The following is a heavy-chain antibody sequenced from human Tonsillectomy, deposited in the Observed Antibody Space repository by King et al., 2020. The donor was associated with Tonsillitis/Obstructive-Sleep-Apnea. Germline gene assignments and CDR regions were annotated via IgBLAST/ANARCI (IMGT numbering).Heavy chain of an antibody. Sequence: AQLVQSGAEVKKPGASVKVSCKASGYTFTGYSMHWVRQAPGQGLEWRGWINPNSGDTNYAQRFQGRVTMTRDTSISTGYMELSRLRSDDTAVYYCAREGVPALARWNYYGMDVWGQGTTVTVSS. J-gene: IGHJ6*02. CDR3: AREGVPALARWNYYGMDV. CDR1: GYTFTGYS. CDR2: INPNSGDT. D-gene: IGHD2-2*01. V-gene: IGHV1-2*02.